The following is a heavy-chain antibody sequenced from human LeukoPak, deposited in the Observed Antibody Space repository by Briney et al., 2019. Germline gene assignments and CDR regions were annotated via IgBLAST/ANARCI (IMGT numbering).Heavy chain of an antibody. CDR2: ISYDGSNK. CDR3: ASRLVAESYYYGMDV. Sequence: GGSLRLSCAASGFTFSSYGMHWVRQAPGKGLEWVAVISYDGSNKYYADSVKGRFTISRDNSKNTLYLQMNSLRAEDTAVYYCASRLVAESYYYGMDVWGQGTTVTVSS. V-gene: IGHV3-30*03. J-gene: IGHJ6*02. D-gene: IGHD2-15*01. CDR1: GFTFSSYG.